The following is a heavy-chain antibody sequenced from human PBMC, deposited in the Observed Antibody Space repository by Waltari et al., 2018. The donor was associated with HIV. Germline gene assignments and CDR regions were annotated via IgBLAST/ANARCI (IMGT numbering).Heavy chain of an antibody. CDR1: GFTFSSYA. J-gene: IGHJ4*02. CDR2: ISYDGRNK. Sequence: QVQLVESGGGVVQPGRSLRLSCAASGFTFSSYAMHWVRQAPGNGLEWVAVISYDGRNKYYADSVKGRFTISRDNSNNTLYLQMNSLRAEDTAVYYCARPMNYGDYPYYFDYWGQGTLVTVSS. CDR3: ARPMNYGDYPYYFDY. D-gene: IGHD4-17*01. V-gene: IGHV3-30*01.